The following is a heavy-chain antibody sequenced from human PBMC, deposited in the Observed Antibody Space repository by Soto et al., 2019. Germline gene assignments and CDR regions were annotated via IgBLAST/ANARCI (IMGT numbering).Heavy chain of an antibody. V-gene: IGHV3-23*01. J-gene: IGHJ4*02. CDR3: AKDLLPSVF. CDR2: ISGSGGST. Sequence: GESLKISCAASGFTFSSYAMSWVRQAPGKGLEWVSAISGSGGSTYYADSVKGRFTISRDNSKNTLYLQMNSLRAEDTAVYYCAKDLLPSVFWGQGTLVTVSS. CDR1: GFTFSSYA. D-gene: IGHD2-8*01.